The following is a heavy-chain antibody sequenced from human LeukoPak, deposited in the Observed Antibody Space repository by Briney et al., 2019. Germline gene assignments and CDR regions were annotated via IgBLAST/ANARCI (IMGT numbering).Heavy chain of an antibody. J-gene: IGHJ5*02. CDR3: ARDLDYGSGSYIFDP. CDR2: INSDGSST. CDR1: GFTFSNYW. V-gene: IGHV3-74*01. D-gene: IGHD3-10*01. Sequence: PGGSLRLSCAASGFTFSNYWMHWVRQAPGKGLVWVSRINSDGSSTGYADSVKGRFTISRDNAKNTLYLQMNSLRAEDTAVYYCARDLDYGSGSYIFDPWGQGTLVTVSS.